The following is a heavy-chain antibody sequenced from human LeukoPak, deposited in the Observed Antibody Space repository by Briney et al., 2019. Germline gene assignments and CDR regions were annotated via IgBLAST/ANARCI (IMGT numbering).Heavy chain of an antibody. CDR2: INPNSGVT. V-gene: IGHV1-2*02. Sequence: ASVKVACKASGYTFTGYYMYWVRQASGQGLEWMGWINPNSGVTNYAQKFQGRVTMTRDTSISTAYMELSRLTSDDTAVYYCARGPVEGTIDYWGQGTLVTVSS. J-gene: IGHJ4*02. CDR3: ARGPVEGTIDY. CDR1: GYTFTGYY.